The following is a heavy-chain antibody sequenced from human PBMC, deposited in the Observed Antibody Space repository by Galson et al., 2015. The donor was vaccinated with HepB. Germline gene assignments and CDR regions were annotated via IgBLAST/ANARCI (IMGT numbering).Heavy chain of an antibody. Sequence: SLRLSCAASGFTFSTSDFHWVRQAAGKDLEWVSAIAITSDTHYPDSVKGRFTISRENGRRSVYLKMNGLRAGDTAIYYCARAAPGFTASHHLDHWGQGILVTVSS. V-gene: IGHV3-13*04. CDR3: ARAAPGFTASHHLDH. D-gene: IGHD2-2*01. CDR1: GFTFSTSD. CDR2: IAITSDT. J-gene: IGHJ4*02.